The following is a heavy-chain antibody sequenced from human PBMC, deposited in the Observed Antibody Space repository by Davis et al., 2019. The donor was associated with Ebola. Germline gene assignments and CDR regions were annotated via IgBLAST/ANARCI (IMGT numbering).Heavy chain of an antibody. CDR2: INHSGST. J-gene: IGHJ6*02. CDR1: GGSFSGYY. Sequence: MPSETLSLTCAVYGGSFSGYYWSWIRQPPGKGLEWIGEINHSGSTNYNPSLKSRVTISADTSKNQFSLKLRSVTAADTAVYYCARDSGPPAPYGEYEFYYYYGMDVWGQGTTVTVSS. CDR3: ARDSGPPAPYGEYEFYYYYGMDV. D-gene: IGHD4-17*01. V-gene: IGHV4-34*01.